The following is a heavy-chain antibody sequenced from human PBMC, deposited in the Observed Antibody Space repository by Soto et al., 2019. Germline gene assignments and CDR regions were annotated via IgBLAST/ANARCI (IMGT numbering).Heavy chain of an antibody. V-gene: IGHV3-21*01. J-gene: IGHJ4*02. CDR2: ISSTTNYI. CDR1: VFTFTRYS. Sequence: GGALRLSGAASVFTFTRYSMNWVRQAPGKGLEWVSSISSTTNYIYYADSMKGRFTVSRDNAKNSVYLEMNSLSAEDTAVYYCARESEDLTSNFDYWGQGTLVTVSS. CDR3: ARESEDLTSNFDY.